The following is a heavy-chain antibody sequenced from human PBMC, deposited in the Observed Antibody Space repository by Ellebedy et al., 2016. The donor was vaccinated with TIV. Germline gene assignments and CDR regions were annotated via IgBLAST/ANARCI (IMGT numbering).Heavy chain of an antibody. CDR3: ARESAYCGGDCPHAFDI. V-gene: IGHV1-69*06. CDR2: IIPIFGTA. J-gene: IGHJ3*02. D-gene: IGHD2-21*02. Sequence: SVKVSCXASGGTFSSYAISWVRQAPGQGLEWMGGIIPIFGTANYAQKFQGRVTITADKSTSTAYMELSSLRSEDTAVYYCARESAYCGGDCPHAFDIWGQGTMVTVSS. CDR1: GGTFSSYA.